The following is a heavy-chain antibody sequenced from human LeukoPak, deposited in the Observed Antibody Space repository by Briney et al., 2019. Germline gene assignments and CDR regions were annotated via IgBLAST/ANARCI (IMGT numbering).Heavy chain of an antibody. CDR3: ARAGAVVDNWFDP. J-gene: IGHJ5*02. D-gene: IGHD2-15*01. V-gene: IGHV1-18*01. CDR1: GYTFNTYG. CDR2: ISGYNGKT. Sequence: ASVKVSCKASGYTFNTYGITWVRQAPGQGLEWMGRISGYNGKTKYAQKLQDRVTMTTDTSTTTAYMELRSLTSDDTAVYYCARAGAVVDNWFDPWGRGTLVTVSS.